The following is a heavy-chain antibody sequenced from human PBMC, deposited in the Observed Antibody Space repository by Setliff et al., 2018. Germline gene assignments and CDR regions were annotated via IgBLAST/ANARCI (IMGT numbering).Heavy chain of an antibody. CDR3: ARDRTAYSYGLDV. J-gene: IGHJ6*02. Sequence: SETLSLTCTVSGGSVSPYFWSWIRQPPGKELQWIGYIYHNGNTNFNPSLKSRVNMSIDTSKNQFALNLKSVTAADTAVYYCARDRTAYSYGLDVWGQGTTVTVSS. CDR2: IYHNGNT. CDR1: GGSVSPYF. D-gene: IGHD5-18*01. V-gene: IGHV4-59*02.